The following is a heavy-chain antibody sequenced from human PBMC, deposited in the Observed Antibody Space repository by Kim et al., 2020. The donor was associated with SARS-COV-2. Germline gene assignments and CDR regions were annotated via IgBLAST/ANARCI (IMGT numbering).Heavy chain of an antibody. V-gene: IGHV4-39*01. Sequence: YYTPSLKSPVSISIKSSQKQFSLKVTSVTAADTAVYYCARHGAVVGNFQVWGQGTLVTVSS. CDR3: ARHGAVVGNFQV. D-gene: IGHD2-15*01. J-gene: IGHJ1*01.